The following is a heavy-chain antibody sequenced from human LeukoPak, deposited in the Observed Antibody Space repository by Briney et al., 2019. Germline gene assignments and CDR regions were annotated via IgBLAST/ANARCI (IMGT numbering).Heavy chain of an antibody. Sequence: KPSETLSLTCTVSGGSISSGGYYWSWIRQHPGKGLEWIGYIYYSGSTYYNPSLKSRVTISVDTSKNQFSLKLSSVTAADTAVYYCARHVPLERSSSWDPAPPWVTTPVEDWFDPWGQGTLVTVSS. CDR3: ARHVPLERSSSWDPAPPWVTTPVEDWFDP. J-gene: IGHJ5*02. V-gene: IGHV4-31*03. CDR2: IYYSGST. CDR1: GGSISSGGYY. D-gene: IGHD6-13*01.